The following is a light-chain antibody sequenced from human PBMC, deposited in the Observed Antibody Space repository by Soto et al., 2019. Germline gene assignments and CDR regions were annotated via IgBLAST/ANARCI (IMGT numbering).Light chain of an antibody. CDR2: AAS. CDR3: QHYNSYSEA. CDR1: QGISSY. J-gene: IGKJ1*01. Sequence: RMTQSPSSFSASTGDRVTITCRASQGISSYLAWYQQKPGKAPKLLIYAASTLQSGVPSRFSGSGSGTEFTLTISSLQPDDFATYYCQHYNSYSEAFGQGTKVAIK. V-gene: IGKV1-8*01.